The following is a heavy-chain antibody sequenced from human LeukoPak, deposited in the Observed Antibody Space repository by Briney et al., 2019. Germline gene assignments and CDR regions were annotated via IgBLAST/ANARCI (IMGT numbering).Heavy chain of an antibody. CDR1: AGSMSSYY. CDR3: ARGSFSTVTTGRFWYFDL. D-gene: IGHD4-17*01. Sequence: SETLSLTCSVSAGSMSSYYWSWIRQPAGKGLEWIGRIHASGSTNYNPSLMSRVTMSLDTSKNQFSLKLSSVTAADTAVYYCARGSFSTVTTGRFWYFDLWGRGTLVTVSS. CDR2: IHASGST. V-gene: IGHV4-4*07. J-gene: IGHJ2*01.